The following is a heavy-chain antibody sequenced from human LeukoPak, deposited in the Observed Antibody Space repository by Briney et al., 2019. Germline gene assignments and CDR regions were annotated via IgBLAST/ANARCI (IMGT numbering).Heavy chain of an antibody. Sequence: GGSLRLPCAASGFTFNSYGMHWVRQAPGKGLEWVAFIRYDGSNKYYADSVKGRFTISGDNSKNTLYLQMNSLRAEDTAVYYCAKDVPRYCSGGSCSTIDYWGQGTLVTVSS. J-gene: IGHJ4*02. CDR2: IRYDGSNK. CDR1: GFTFNSYG. D-gene: IGHD2-15*01. V-gene: IGHV3-30*02. CDR3: AKDVPRYCSGGSCSTIDY.